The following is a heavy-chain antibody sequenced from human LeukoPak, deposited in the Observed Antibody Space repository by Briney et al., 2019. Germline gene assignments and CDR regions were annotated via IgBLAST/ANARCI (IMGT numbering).Heavy chain of an antibody. CDR2: IYYSGST. CDR1: GGSVSNYY. Sequence: SETLSLTCTVSGGSVSNYYWSWIRQPPGKGLEWIGYIYYSGSTNHNPSLKSRVTISVDTSKNQFSLKLSSVTAADTAVYYCARAWSSFDIWGQGTMVTVSS. D-gene: IGHD2-15*01. V-gene: IGHV4-59*02. J-gene: IGHJ3*02. CDR3: ARAWSSFDI.